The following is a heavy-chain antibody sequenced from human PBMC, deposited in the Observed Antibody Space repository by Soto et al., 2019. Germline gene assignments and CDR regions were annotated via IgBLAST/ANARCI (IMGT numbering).Heavy chain of an antibody. D-gene: IGHD1-26*01. CDR2: INPKYGMT. CDR1: GYTFTSYY. V-gene: IGHV1-46*01. CDR3: ARDSGSFLGSAMDV. J-gene: IGHJ6*02. Sequence: QGQLVQSGAEVKKPGASVKLSCKASGYTFTSYYLHWVRQAPGQGLEWMGLINPKYGMTVKAQKFQDRVTMTKDTSKSTVYMDLSSLRSDDTAVYYCARDSGSFLGSAMDVWGQGTTVTVSS.